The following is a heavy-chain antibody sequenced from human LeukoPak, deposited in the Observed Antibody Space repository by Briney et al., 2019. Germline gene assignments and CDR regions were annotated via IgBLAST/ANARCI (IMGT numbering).Heavy chain of an antibody. CDR1: GGTFSSYA. V-gene: IGHV1-69*05. J-gene: IGHJ6*03. CDR3: ASQSYYDFWSGYSTEAYYYYYYMDV. CDR2: IIPIFGTA. D-gene: IGHD3-3*01. Sequence: ASVKVSCKASGGTFSSYAISRVRQAPGQGLEWMGGIIPIFGTANYAQKFQGRVTITTDESTSTAYMELSSLRSEDTAVYYCASQSYYDFWSGYSTEAYYYYYYMDVWGKGTTVTVSS.